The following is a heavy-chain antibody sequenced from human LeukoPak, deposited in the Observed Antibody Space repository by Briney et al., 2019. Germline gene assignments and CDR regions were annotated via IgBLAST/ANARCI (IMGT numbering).Heavy chain of an antibody. J-gene: IGHJ4*02. CDR2: ISGSGGST. CDR1: GFTFSTYA. Sequence: GGSLRLSCAASGFTFSTYAMTWVRQAPGEGLEWVSGISGSGGSTYYTDSVKGRFTISRDNSRNTLHLQMSSLRAEDTALYYCVKDRCDRTTCPEVWGQGTLVTVSS. D-gene: IGHD2-2*01. V-gene: IGHV3-23*01. CDR3: VKDRCDRTTCPEV.